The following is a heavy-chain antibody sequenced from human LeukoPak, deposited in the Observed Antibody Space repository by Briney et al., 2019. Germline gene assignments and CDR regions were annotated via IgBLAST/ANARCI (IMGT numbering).Heavy chain of an antibody. V-gene: IGHV3-48*03. Sequence: PGGSLRLSCAASGFTFSSYEMNWVRQAPGKGLEWVSYISSSGSTIYYADSVKGRFTISRDNAKNSLYLQMNSPRAEDTAVYYCARVDVSGYKLFDYWGQGTLVTVSS. CDR2: ISSSGSTI. CDR1: GFTFSSYE. J-gene: IGHJ4*02. D-gene: IGHD3-22*01. CDR3: ARVDVSGYKLFDY.